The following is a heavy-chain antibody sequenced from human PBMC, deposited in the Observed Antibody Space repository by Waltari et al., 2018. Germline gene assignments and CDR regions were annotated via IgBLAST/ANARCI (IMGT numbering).Heavy chain of an antibody. Sequence: QEQLVQSGAAGKMPGASVKVSCKASGYTFIDHFLHWVRQAPGQGLEWLGRIHPTRGDAEVANDFQGRVTLTRDTSISTAYMELTGLRLDDTTTYYCAKDWRVVTNQANWFDPWGQGTLVTVSS. D-gene: IGHD1-1*01. J-gene: IGHJ5*02. CDR2: IHPTRGDA. V-gene: IGHV1-2*06. CDR1: GYTFIDHF. CDR3: AKDWRVVTNQANWFDP.